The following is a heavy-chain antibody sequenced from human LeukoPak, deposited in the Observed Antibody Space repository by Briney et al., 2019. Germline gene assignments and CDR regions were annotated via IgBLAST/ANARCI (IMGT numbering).Heavy chain of an antibody. CDR1: GGSITSTNW. D-gene: IGHD1-26*01. CDR2: ISLTGRT. CDR3: TRESGPYCPFGY. J-gene: IGHJ4*02. V-gene: IGHV4-4*02. Sequence: PSGTLSLTCGVSGGSITSTNWWSWVGQPPGQGLEWIGEISLTGRTNYNPSLIGRVIMSLDESRNQLSLTLTSVTAADTAMYYCTRESGPYCPFGYWGQGTLVVVPS.